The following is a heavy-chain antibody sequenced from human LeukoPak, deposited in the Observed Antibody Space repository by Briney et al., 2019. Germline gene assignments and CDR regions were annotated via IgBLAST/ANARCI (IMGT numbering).Heavy chain of an antibody. CDR1: DDSISDYY. CDR2: IYIRGIT. J-gene: IGHJ4*02. D-gene: IGHD2-2*01. Sequence: PSETLSLTCTVSDDSISDYYWSWIRQPPGKGLEWIWYIYIRGITNYNPSLKSRVTMSADTSKNQFSLKLDSVTAADTAVYYCARSRPAPKEFDHWGQGTLVTVSS. CDR3: ARSRPAPKEFDH. V-gene: IGHV4-4*09.